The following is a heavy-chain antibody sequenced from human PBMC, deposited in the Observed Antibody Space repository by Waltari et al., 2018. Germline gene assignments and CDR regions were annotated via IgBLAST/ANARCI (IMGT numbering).Heavy chain of an antibody. CDR3: AKGTLLWFGENPMDV. CDR1: GFPFSRYG. J-gene: IGHJ6*04. D-gene: IGHD3-10*01. Sequence: QVQLVESGGAVVQPGRSLRLPCAASGFPFSRYGMHWVRQAPGKGLGWVAVIWYEGSNKYYADSVKGRFTISRDNSKNTLYLQMNSLRAEDTAMYYCAKGTLLWFGENPMDVWGKGTTVTVSS. CDR2: IWYEGSNK. V-gene: IGHV3-30*18.